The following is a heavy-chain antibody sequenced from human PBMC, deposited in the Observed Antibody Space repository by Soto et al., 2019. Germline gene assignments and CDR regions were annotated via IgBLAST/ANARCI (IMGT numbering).Heavy chain of an antibody. CDR2: ISGSGGST. V-gene: IGHV3-23*01. Sequence: EVQLLESGGGLVQPGGSLRLSCAASGFTFSSYALSWVRQAPGKGLEWVSAISGSGGSTYYADSVKGRFTISRDNSKNTLYLQMNSLRAEDTAVYYCAKDWGYSSGPSWFDPWGQGTLVTVSS. D-gene: IGHD6-19*01. CDR3: AKDWGYSSGPSWFDP. J-gene: IGHJ5*02. CDR1: GFTFSSYA.